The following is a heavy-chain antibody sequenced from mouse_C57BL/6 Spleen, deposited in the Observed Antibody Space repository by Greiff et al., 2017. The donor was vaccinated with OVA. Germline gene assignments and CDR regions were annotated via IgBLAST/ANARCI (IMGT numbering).Heavy chain of an antibody. V-gene: IGHV5-17*01. D-gene: IGHD1-1*01. CDR2: ISSDSSTI. J-gene: IGHJ3*01. CDR3: ARNYGSEGFAY. Sequence: EVKLMESGGGLVKPGGSLKLSCAASGFTFSDYGMHWVRQAPEKGLEWVAYISSDSSTIYYADTVKGRFTISRDNAKNTLFLQMTSLRSEDTAMYYCARNYGSEGFAYWGQGTLVTVSA. CDR1: GFTFSDYG.